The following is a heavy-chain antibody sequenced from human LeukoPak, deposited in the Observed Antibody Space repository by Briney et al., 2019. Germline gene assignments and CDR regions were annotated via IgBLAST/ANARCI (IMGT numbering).Heavy chain of an antibody. CDR3: AKGLDPVAYYGMDV. J-gene: IGHJ6*02. CDR1: GFTFSSYA. CDR2: ISGSGGST. V-gene: IGHV3-23*01. D-gene: IGHD6-6*01. Sequence: SGGSLRLSCAASGFTFSSYAMSWVRQAPGKGLEWVSAISGSGGSTYYADSVKGRFTISRDNSKNTLYLQMNSLRAEDTAVYYCAKGLDPVAYYGMDVWGQGTTVTVSS.